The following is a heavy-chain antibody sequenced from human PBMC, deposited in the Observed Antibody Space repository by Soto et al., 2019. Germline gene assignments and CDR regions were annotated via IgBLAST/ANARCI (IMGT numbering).Heavy chain of an antibody. CDR3: ARGGVYCSAGSCPYNWFDP. V-gene: IGHV1-18*01. Sequence: QVQLVQSGAEVKKPGASVKVSCKTSGYTFTIYGITWVRQAPGQGLEWMGWISAYNGDTNYAQKLQGRVSMTTDTSTSTAYMELRSLRSDDTAVYYCARGGVYCSAGSCPYNWFDPWGQGTLVTVSS. D-gene: IGHD2-15*01. J-gene: IGHJ5*02. CDR2: ISAYNGDT. CDR1: GYTFTIYG.